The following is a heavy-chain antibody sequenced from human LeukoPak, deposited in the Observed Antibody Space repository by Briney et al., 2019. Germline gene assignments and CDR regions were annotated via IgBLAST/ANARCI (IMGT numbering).Heavy chain of an antibody. Sequence: PGESLRLSFAASGFTFSRSDMNWVRQAPGKGLEWVSSISGSSSYIYYTDSLKGRFTISRDDAKNSLYMQMNSLRAEDMALYYCAKGPDYDILTPIDYWGQGTLVTVSS. CDR3: AKGPDYDILTPIDY. CDR1: GFTFSRSD. J-gene: IGHJ4*02. CDR2: ISGSSSYI. V-gene: IGHV3-21*04. D-gene: IGHD3-9*01.